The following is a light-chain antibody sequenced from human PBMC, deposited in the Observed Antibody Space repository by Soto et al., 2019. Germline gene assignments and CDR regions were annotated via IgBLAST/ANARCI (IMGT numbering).Light chain of an antibody. Sequence: ILLTQSPGTLSLAPGDRATLSCRASQSLTNTFLAWYQQIRGQTPRLLLYGASTRATGIPDRFSGSGSGTDFTLTLSIRETEYFAVYFCQQYGTLPLSFGGGTQVEIK. V-gene: IGKV3-20*01. J-gene: IGKJ4*01. CDR1: QSLTNTF. CDR2: GAS. CDR3: QQYGTLPLS.